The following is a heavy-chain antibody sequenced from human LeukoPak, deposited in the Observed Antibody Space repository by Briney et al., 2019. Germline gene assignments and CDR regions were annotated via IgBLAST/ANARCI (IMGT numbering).Heavy chain of an antibody. CDR2: ISAYNGNT. V-gene: IGHV1-18*01. Sequence: ASVKVSCKASGYTFTSYGISWVRQAPGQGLEWMGWISAYNGNTNYAQKLQGRVTMTTDTSTSTAYMELRSLRSDDTAVYYCARNPFGYCSSTSCHIDYYYYYMDVWGKGTTVTISS. CDR3: ARNPFGYCSSTSCHIDYYYYYMDV. J-gene: IGHJ6*03. D-gene: IGHD2-2*02. CDR1: GYTFTSYG.